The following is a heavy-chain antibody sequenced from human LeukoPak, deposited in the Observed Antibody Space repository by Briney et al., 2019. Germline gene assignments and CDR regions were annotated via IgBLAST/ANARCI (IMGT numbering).Heavy chain of an antibody. J-gene: IGHJ4*02. V-gene: IGHV3-23*01. CDR1: GFTLSTYA. CDR3: AKDTDHAAVSSHFDY. Sequence: GGSLRLSCAVSGFTLSTYAMTWVRQAPGKGLEWVSAISGSAGSTYYSDSVKGRFTISRDNSKNTLYLQMNSLRAEDTAVYYCAKDTDHAAVSSHFDYWGQGTLVTVSS. D-gene: IGHD5/OR15-5a*01. CDR2: ISGSAGST.